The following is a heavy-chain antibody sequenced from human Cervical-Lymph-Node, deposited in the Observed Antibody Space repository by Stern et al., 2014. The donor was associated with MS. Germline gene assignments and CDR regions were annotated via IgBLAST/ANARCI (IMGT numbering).Heavy chain of an antibody. Sequence: QVQLQESGPGLVKPSQTLSLTCTVSGDSINSGTFYWGWIRQHPGKGLEWIGYIFYSGSTYYNPSLKSRVNVSLDTSNNQFSLKLKSVNAADTAVYYCARVNCATGVCYKGPKKTWFDPWGQGTLVTVSS. D-gene: IGHD2-21*02. CDR2: IFYSGST. CDR3: ARVNCATGVCYKGPKKTWFDP. CDR1: GDSINSGTFY. V-gene: IGHV4-31*03. J-gene: IGHJ5*02.